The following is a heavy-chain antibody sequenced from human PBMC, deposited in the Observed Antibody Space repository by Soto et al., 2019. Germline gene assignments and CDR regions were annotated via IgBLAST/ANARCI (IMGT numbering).Heavy chain of an antibody. CDR1: GFTFTSSA. V-gene: IGHV1-58*01. Sequence: GASVKVSCKASGFTFTSSAVQWVRQARGQRLEWIGWIVVGRGNTNYAQKFQERVTITRDMSTSTAYMELSSLRSEDTAAYYRAADQDDFWSGQDYYYYGMDVWGQGTTVTVSS. D-gene: IGHD3-3*01. CDR3: AADQDDFWSGQDYYYYGMDV. J-gene: IGHJ6*02. CDR2: IVVGRGNT.